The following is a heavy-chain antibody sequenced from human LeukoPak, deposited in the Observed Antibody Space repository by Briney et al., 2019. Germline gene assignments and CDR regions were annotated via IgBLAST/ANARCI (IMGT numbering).Heavy chain of an antibody. Sequence: SETLSLTCTVSGGSISSYYWSWIRQPAGKGLEWIGRIYSSGSTNHNPSLKSRVTMSVDTSKNQLSLTLSSVTAAATAVYYCARDGFGELYGSFESWGQGTLVTVSS. V-gene: IGHV4-4*07. J-gene: IGHJ4*02. CDR2: IYSSGST. D-gene: IGHD3-10*01. CDR3: ARDGFGELYGSFES. CDR1: GGSISSYY.